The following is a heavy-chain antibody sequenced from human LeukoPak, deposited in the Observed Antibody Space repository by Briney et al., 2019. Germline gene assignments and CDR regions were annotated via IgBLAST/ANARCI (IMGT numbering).Heavy chain of an antibody. V-gene: IGHV4-31*03. D-gene: IGHD3-3*01. Sequence: SQTLSLTCTVSGGSISSGGYYWSWIRQHPGKGLEWIGYIYYSGSTYYNPSLKSRVTISVDTSKNQFSLKLSSVIAADTAVYYCAREVGRDFWSSYLDNYYYGMDVWGQGTTVTVS. CDR1: GGSISSGGYY. CDR3: AREVGRDFWSSYLDNYYYGMDV. CDR2: IYYSGST. J-gene: IGHJ6*02.